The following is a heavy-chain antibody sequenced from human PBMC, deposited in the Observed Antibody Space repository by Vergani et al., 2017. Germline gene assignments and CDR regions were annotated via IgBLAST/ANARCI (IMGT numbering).Heavy chain of an antibody. CDR1: GFTFGDYA. CDR2: IRSKAYGGTT. Sequence: EVQLVKSGGGLVQPGRSLRLSCTASGFTFGDYAMSWLRQAPGKGLEWVGFIRSKAYGGTTEYAASVKGRFTISRDDSKSIAYLQMNSLKTEDTAVYYCSRVGGGSYYYYYMDVWGK. J-gene: IGHJ6*03. V-gene: IGHV3-49*03. D-gene: IGHD3-16*01. CDR3: SRVGGGSYYYYYMDV.